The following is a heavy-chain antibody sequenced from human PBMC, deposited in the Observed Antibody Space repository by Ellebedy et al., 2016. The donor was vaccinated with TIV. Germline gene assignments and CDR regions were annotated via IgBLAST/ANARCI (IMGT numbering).Heavy chain of an antibody. CDR3: AKFPSVTTPGVDF. Sequence: PGGSLRLSCAASGFTFSSYGMHLVRQAPGRGLEWVSAICGSGGRANYADSVRGRFTISRDNSKSTLFLYMNNLRAEDTAVYYCAKFPSVTTPGVDFWGQGTLVTVSS. J-gene: IGHJ4*02. D-gene: IGHD4-17*01. V-gene: IGHV3-23*01. CDR1: GFTFSSYG. CDR2: ICGSGGRA.